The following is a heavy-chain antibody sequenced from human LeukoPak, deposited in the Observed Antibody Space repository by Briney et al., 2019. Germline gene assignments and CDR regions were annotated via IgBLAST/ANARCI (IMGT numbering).Heavy chain of an antibody. J-gene: IGHJ2*01. CDR2: ISAYNGNT. CDR1: GDTFTTYG. CDR3: ARVSYDFWSGYYSGRYFDL. V-gene: IGHV1-18*01. D-gene: IGHD3-3*01. Sequence: ASVKVSCKASGDTFTTYGITWVRQAPGQGLEWMGWISAYNGNTNYAQKLQGRVTMTTDTSTSTAYMELRSLRSDDTAVYYCARVSYDFWSGYYSGRYFDLWGRGTLVTVSS.